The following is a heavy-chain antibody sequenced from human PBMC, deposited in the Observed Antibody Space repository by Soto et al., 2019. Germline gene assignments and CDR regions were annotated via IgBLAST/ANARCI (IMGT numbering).Heavy chain of an antibody. CDR1: GFTFSNYD. V-gene: IGHV3-30*18. CDR2: ISYDGSNK. Sequence: GGSLRLSCAASGFTFSNYDMHWVRQAPGKGLEWVAVISYDGSNKYYADSVKGRFTISRDNSKNTLYLQMNSLRAEDTAVYYCAKDSYGMDVWGQGTTVTVS. J-gene: IGHJ6*02. CDR3: AKDSYGMDV.